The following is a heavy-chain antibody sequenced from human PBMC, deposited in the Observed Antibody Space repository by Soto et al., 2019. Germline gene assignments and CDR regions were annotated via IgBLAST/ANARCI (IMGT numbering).Heavy chain of an antibody. Sequence: EVQLLESGGGLVQPGGSLRLSCAASGFTFSSYAMSWVRQAPGKGLEWVSAISGSGGSTYYADSVKGRFTISRDNSKNTLYLQRNSLRAEDTAVYYCAKDTWRYYGSGSYTDYWGQGTLVTVSS. CDR3: AKDTWRYYGSGSYTDY. J-gene: IGHJ4*02. V-gene: IGHV3-23*01. CDR1: GFTFSSYA. D-gene: IGHD3-10*01. CDR2: ISGSGGST.